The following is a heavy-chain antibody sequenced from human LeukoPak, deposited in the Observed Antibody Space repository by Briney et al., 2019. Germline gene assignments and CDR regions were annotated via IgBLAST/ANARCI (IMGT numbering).Heavy chain of an antibody. Sequence: PGGSLRLSCAASGFTFSDYYMSWIRQAPGKGLEWVSSISSSSSYTNYADSVKGRFTISRDNAKNSLYLQMNSLRAEDTAVYYCARDKVGSGYDNFDYWGQGTLVTVSS. D-gene: IGHD5-12*01. J-gene: IGHJ4*02. CDR2: ISSSSSYT. V-gene: IGHV3-11*06. CDR1: GFTFSDYY. CDR3: ARDKVGSGYDNFDY.